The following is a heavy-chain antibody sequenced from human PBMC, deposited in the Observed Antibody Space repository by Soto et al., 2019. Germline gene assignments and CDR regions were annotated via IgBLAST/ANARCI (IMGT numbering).Heavy chain of an antibody. CDR3: ASAYYGSAGFYVPFDS. CDR1: GYTFSSYW. Sequence: GESLKISCKGSGYTFSSYWIDWVRQMPGKGLEWMGIIYPGDSDTTYSPSFQGQVTISADMSTSTAYLQWGSLKASDTAIYYCASAYYGSAGFYVPFDSWGQGTLVTVSS. CDR2: IYPGDSDT. D-gene: IGHD3-10*01. J-gene: IGHJ4*02. V-gene: IGHV5-51*01.